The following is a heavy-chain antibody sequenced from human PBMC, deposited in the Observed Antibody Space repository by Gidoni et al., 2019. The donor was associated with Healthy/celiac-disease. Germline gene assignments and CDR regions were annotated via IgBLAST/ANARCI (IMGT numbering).Heavy chain of an antibody. CDR3: GRIAALYYGMDV. D-gene: IGHD6-6*01. CDR2: ISSSGSTI. Sequence: EVQLVESGGGLVQPGGSLRLSCAASGFTFSSYEMNWVRQAPGKGLEWVSYISSSGSTIYYADSVKGRFTISRDNAKNSLYLQMNSLRAEDTAVYYCGRIAALYYGMDVWGQGTTVTVSS. J-gene: IGHJ6*02. V-gene: IGHV3-48*03. CDR1: GFTFSSYE.